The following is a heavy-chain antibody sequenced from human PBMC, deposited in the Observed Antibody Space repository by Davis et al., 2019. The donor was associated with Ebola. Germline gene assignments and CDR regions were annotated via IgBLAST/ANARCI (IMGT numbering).Heavy chain of an antibody. Sequence: PGGSLRLSCAASGFTFNSYAMSWVRQAPGKGLEWVSAISGSGGNTYYADSVKGRFTISRDNSKKTMYLQMNSLRGEDTAVYYCARSGLSFGVVKYHYGMDAWGKGTTVTVSS. CDR3: ARSGLSFGVVKYHYGMDA. V-gene: IGHV3-23*01. D-gene: IGHD3-3*01. CDR1: GFTFNSYA. CDR2: ISGSGGNT. J-gene: IGHJ6*04.